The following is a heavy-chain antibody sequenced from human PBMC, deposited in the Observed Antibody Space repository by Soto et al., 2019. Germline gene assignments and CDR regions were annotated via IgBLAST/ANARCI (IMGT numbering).Heavy chain of an antibody. D-gene: IGHD2-15*01. Sequence: ETLSLTCTVSGGSISSYYWSWIRQPPGKGLEWIGYIYYSGSTNYNPSLKSRVTISVDTSKNQFSLKLSSVTAADTAVYYCAGGGYCSGGSCYIPFDYWGQGTLVTVSS. CDR2: IYYSGST. CDR3: AGGGYCSGGSCYIPFDY. CDR1: GGSISSYY. V-gene: IGHV4-59*08. J-gene: IGHJ4*02.